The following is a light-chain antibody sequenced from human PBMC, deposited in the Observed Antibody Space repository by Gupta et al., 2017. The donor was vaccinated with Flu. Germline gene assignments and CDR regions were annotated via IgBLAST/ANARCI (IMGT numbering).Light chain of an antibody. CDR3: ASWHDRLRSPPQWL. CDR1: RSNIESND. CDR2: RNN. Sequence: ISCSGGRSNIESNDVDWYHQLPETPRKRLMYRNNQRPSGVPDRFSGSKSGTSASRAISGIRSEEEAAYDCASWHDRLRSPPQWLFGGGTMLTVL. J-gene: IGLJ3*02. V-gene: IGLV1-47*01.